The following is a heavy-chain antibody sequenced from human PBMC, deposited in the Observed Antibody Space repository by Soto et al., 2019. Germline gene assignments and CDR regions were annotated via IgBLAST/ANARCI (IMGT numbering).Heavy chain of an antibody. Sequence: PGGSLRLSCAASGFTFSSYAMHWVRQAPGKGLEWVAVISYDGSNKYYADSVKGRFTISRDNSKNTLYLQMNSLRAEDTAVYYCARQLRFLEWLPPPYYYYGMDVWGQGTKVTVSS. D-gene: IGHD3-3*01. CDR2: ISYDGSNK. CDR3: ARQLRFLEWLPPPYYYYGMDV. CDR1: GFTFSSYA. J-gene: IGHJ6*02. V-gene: IGHV3-30-3*01.